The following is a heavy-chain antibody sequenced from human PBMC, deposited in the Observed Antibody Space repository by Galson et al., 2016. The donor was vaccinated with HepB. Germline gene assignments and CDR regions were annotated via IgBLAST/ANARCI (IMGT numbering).Heavy chain of an antibody. D-gene: IGHD2-21*02. CDR1: GGYINSYY. J-gene: IGHJ4*02. Sequence: SETLSLTCTVSGGYINSYYWSWIRQTPGKGLEWIGYIFYRGNTNYNPSLRSRVTISVDTSKNQFSLKLSSVTTADTAVYYCARFCGGDCYSSFVFDYWGQGILVTVAS. V-gene: IGHV4-59*01. CDR2: IFYRGNT. CDR3: ARFCGGDCYSSFVFDY.